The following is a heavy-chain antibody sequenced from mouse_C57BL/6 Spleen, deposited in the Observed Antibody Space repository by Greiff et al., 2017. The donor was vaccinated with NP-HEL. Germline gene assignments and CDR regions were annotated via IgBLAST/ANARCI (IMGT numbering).Heavy chain of an antibody. Sequence: QVQLKESGAELVRPGASVTLSCKASGYTFTDYEMHWVKQTPVHGLEWIGAIDPETGGTAYNQKFKGKAILTADKSSSTAYMELRSLTSEDSAVYYCTRSWEEGYFDVWGTGTTVTVSS. CDR1: GYTFTDYE. CDR2: IDPETGGT. V-gene: IGHV1-15*01. D-gene: IGHD4-1*01. J-gene: IGHJ1*03. CDR3: TRSWEEGYFDV.